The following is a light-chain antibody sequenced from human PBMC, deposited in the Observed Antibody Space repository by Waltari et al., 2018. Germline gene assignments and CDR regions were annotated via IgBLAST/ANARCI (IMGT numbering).Light chain of an antibody. CDR1: SSDVGEHHR. Sequence: QSALTQPASVSGSPGQSITISCTGTSSDVGEHHRVPWYQQHPGKVPKVLIDGVTKRPSGISDRFSGSKFGNTASLTISGLQAEDEADYYCTSFRSGTTYVFGSGTRVSVL. CDR2: GVT. V-gene: IGLV2-14*03. CDR3: TSFRSGTTYV. J-gene: IGLJ1*01.